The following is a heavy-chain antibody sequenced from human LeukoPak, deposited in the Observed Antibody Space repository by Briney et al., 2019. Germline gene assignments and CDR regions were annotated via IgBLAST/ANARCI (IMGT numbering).Heavy chain of an antibody. D-gene: IGHD6-13*01. Sequence: SETLSLTCTVSGGFISSYYWSWIRQPPGKGLEWIGYIYYSGSTNYNPSLKSRVTISVDTSKNQFSLKLSSVTAADTAVYYCASLDSSWSFDYWGQGTLVTVSS. CDR2: IYYSGST. CDR3: ASLDSSWSFDY. CDR1: GGFISSYY. J-gene: IGHJ4*02. V-gene: IGHV4-59*01.